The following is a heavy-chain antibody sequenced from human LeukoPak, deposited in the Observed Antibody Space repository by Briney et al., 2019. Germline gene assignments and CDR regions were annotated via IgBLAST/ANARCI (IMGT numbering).Heavy chain of an antibody. D-gene: IGHD3-22*01. J-gene: IGHJ4*02. CDR3: ARGPLGYDSSGYSKYYFDY. CDR2: INHSGST. V-gene: IGHV4-34*01. CDR1: GGSFSGYY. Sequence: SETLSLTCAVYGGSFSGYYWSWVRQPPGKGLEWIGEINHSGSTNYNPSLKSRVTISVDTSKNQFSLKLSSVTAADTAVYYCARGPLGYDSSGYSKYYFDYWGQGTLVTVSS.